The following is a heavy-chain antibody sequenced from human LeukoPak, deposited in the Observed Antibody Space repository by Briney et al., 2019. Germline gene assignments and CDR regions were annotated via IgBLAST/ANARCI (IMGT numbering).Heavy chain of an antibody. CDR1: GGSISSSSCY. J-gene: IGHJ4*02. V-gene: IGHV4-39*01. CDR3: ARQKDYRSGWYFHY. D-gene: IGHD6-19*01. CDR2: IYYSGST. Sequence: SETLSLTCTVSGGSISSSSCYWGWIRQPPGKGLEWIGSIYYSGSTYYNPSLKSRVTISVDTSKTQFSLKLSSVTAEDTAVYYCARQKDYRSGWYFHYWGQGTLVTVSS.